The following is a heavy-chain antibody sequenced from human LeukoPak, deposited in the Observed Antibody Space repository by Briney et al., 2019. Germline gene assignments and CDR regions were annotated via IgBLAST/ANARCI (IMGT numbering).Heavy chain of an antibody. J-gene: IGHJ6*03. CDR1: GYTFTGYY. V-gene: IGHV1-2*02. Sequence: ASVKVSCKASGYTFTGYYMHWVRQAPGQGLEWMGWINPSSGGTNYAQKFQGRVTMTRDTSISTAYMELSRLRSDDTAVYYCARRGRDWNYNRNYYYYMDVWGKGTTVTVSS. CDR3: ARRGRDWNYNRNYYYYMDV. D-gene: IGHD1-7*01. CDR2: INPSSGGT.